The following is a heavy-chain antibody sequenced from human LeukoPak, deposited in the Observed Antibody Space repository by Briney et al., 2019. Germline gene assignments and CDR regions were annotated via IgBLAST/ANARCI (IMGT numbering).Heavy chain of an antibody. D-gene: IGHD6-19*01. J-gene: IGHJ5*02. CDR1: EFTIGNHD. CDR3: AKDWGSSGWYNWFDP. Sequence: GTSLRLSSAASEFTIGNHDMHWVHQAAGKGLEWMAMISHDGRAEYYRDSVKGRLTISRDNSNNMLYLQMNSLRVEDTAVYYCAKDWGSSGWYNWFDPWGQGTLVTVSS. V-gene: IGHV3-30*18. CDR2: ISHDGRAE.